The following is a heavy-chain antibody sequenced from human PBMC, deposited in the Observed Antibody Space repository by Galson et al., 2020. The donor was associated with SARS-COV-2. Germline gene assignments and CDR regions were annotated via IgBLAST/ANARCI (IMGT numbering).Heavy chain of an antibody. CDR1: GDTLSGYG. J-gene: IGHJ3*02. CDR2: IVGTSGPT. V-gene: IGHV1-69*13. Sequence: SVKVSCKASGDTLSGYGFSWVRQAPGHGLEWVGGIVGTSGPTSYAQRFQDRVTITADESMSTVYMELSALRSDDTAVYYCTRVVGATAVSAFEIWGPGTLISVSS. CDR3: TRVVGATAVSAFEI. D-gene: IGHD1-26*01.